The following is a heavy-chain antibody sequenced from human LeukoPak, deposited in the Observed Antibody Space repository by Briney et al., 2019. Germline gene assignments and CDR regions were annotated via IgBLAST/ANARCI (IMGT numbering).Heavy chain of an antibody. D-gene: IGHD3-3*01. CDR2: IKQDGSDK. J-gene: IGHJ6*04. Sequence: GGSLRLSCAASGFTISNYWMSWVRQAPGKGLEWVANIKQDGSDKYYVGSVKGRFTISRDNAKNSPYLQMNSLRAEDTAVYYCARTPWDFWSNSMDVRGKGTTVTVSS. V-gene: IGHV3-7*01. CDR1: GFTISNYW. CDR3: ARTPWDFWSNSMDV.